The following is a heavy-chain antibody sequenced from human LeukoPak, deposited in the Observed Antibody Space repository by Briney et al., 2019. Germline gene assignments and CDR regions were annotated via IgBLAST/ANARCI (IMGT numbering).Heavy chain of an antibody. CDR1: GYTFLGYY. D-gene: IGHD6-13*01. Sequence: ASVKVSCKSSGYTFLGYYIHWVRQAPGQGLEWIGCTNPKSGDTRYSQTFQGRLTLTTNMYSNTAYMEFHSLRPDDTAVYYCARGAGGSSWSFSENTYFHPWGQGSLVVASS. CDR2: TNPKSGDT. V-gene: IGHV1-2*02. CDR3: ARGAGGSSWSFSENTYFHP. J-gene: IGHJ1*01.